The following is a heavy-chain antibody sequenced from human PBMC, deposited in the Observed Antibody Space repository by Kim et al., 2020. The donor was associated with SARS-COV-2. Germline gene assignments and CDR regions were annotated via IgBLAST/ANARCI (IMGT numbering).Heavy chain of an antibody. V-gene: IGHV1-69*01. Sequence: ARKSQGRVTITADESTSPAYMELSSLRSEDTAVYYCARDRTWELPDAFDIWGQGTMVTVSS. J-gene: IGHJ3*02. D-gene: IGHD1-26*01. CDR3: ARDRTWELPDAFDI.